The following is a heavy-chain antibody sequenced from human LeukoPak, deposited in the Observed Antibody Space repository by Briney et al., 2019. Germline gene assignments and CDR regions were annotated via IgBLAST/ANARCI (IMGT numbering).Heavy chain of an antibody. V-gene: IGHV3-74*01. CDR2: INTDGSST. D-gene: IGHD1-14*01. J-gene: IGHJ4*02. Sequence: GGSLRLSCAASGFTFSSYWMHWVRQAPGKGLVWVSRINTDGSSTSYADSVKGRFTISRDNTKNSVYLQMSSLRAEDTAVYYCAREVWGPEYWGQGTLVTVSS. CDR1: GFTFSSYW. CDR3: AREVWGPEY.